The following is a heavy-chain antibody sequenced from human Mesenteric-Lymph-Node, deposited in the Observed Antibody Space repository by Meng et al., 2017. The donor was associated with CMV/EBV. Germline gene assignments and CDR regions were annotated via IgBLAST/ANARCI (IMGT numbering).Heavy chain of an antibody. CDR1: GFTFSNAW. J-gene: IGHJ4*02. V-gene: IGHV3-15*01. CDR3: TRDPQLN. D-gene: IGHD1-1*01. Sequence: GGSLRLSCAASGFTFSNAWMSWVRQAPGKGLEWVGRIKSKTDGGTTDYAAPVKGRFTISRDDSKSIAYLQMDSLKTEDTAMYFCTRDPQLNWGQGTLVTVSS. CDR2: IKSKTDGGTT.